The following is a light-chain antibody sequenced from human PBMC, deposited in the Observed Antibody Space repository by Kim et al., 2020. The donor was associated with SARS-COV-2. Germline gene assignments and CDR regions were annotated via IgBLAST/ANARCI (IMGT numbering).Light chain of an antibody. CDR2: GAS. CDR1: QNIDNN. V-gene: IGKV3-15*01. J-gene: IGKJ1*01. CDR3: QQYNRWLLT. Sequence: EIIMTQSPAALSLSPGERATLSCRASQNIDNNLAWYQQKPGQAPRLLIHGASTRATGIPASLSGSGSGTEFILTINSLQSEDFAVYYCQQYNRWLLTFGQGTKVDIK.